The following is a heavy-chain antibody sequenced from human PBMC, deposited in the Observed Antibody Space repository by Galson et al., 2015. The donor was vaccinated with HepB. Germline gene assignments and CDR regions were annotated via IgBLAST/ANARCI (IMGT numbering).Heavy chain of an antibody. D-gene: IGHD1-26*01. V-gene: IGHV3-30*04. CDR1: GFSFNNYA. CDR3: ARVKGGSFYLDF. Sequence: SLRLSCAASGFSFNNYAMHWVRQAPGKGLEWVAVISYHGRNEFFADSVKGRFTIARDNSKNTLYLQMNSLRVEDTAVYYCARVKGGSFYLDFWGQGTLVTVSS. J-gene: IGHJ4*02. CDR2: ISYHGRNE.